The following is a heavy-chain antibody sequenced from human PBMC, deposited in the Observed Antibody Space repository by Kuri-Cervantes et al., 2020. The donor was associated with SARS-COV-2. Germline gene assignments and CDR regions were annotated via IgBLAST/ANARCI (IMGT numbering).Heavy chain of an antibody. J-gene: IGHJ4*02. CDR3: ARDCAAGIFDY. Sequence: GGSLRLSCAASGFTFSSYAMHWVRQAPGKGLEWVAVISYDGSNKCYADSVKGRFTISRDNSKNTLYLQMNSLRAENTAVYYCARDCAAGIFDYWGQGTLVTVSS. CDR1: GFTFSSYA. V-gene: IGHV3-30-3*01. D-gene: IGHD1-1*01. CDR2: ISYDGSNK.